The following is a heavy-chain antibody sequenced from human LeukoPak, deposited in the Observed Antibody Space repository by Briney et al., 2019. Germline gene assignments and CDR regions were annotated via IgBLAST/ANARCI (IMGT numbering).Heavy chain of an antibody. CDR1: GGSISSYY. CDR2: IYYSGST. CDR3: ARDGSDYYDSSGYLRLFDY. Sequence: SETLSLTCTVSGGSISSYYCSWIRQPPGKGLEWIGYIYYSGSTNYNPSLKSRVTISVDTSKNQFSLKLSSVTAADTAVYYCARDGSDYYDSSGYLRLFDYWGQGTMVTVSS. V-gene: IGHV4-59*01. J-gene: IGHJ4*02. D-gene: IGHD3-22*01.